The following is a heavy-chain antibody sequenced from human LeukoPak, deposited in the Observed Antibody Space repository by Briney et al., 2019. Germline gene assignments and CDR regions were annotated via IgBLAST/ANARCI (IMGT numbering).Heavy chain of an antibody. Sequence: SETLSLTCTVSGGSISSYYWSWIRQPPGKGLEWIGYIYYSGSTNYNPSLKSRVTISVDTSKNQFSLKLSSVTAADAAVYYCARHPHMITFGGVTYYFDYWGQGTLVTVSS. J-gene: IGHJ4*02. CDR3: ARHPHMITFGGVTYYFDY. V-gene: IGHV4-59*08. CDR2: IYYSGST. D-gene: IGHD3-16*01. CDR1: GGSISSYY.